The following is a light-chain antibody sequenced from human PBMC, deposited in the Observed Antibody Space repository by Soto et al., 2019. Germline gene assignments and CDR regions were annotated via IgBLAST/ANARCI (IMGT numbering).Light chain of an antibody. J-gene: IGLJ2*01. CDR1: VLANRF. Sequence: SYELTQPSSVSVFPGQTATITFSGDVLANRFSRWFQQKPGQAPILIIFQDTERPSGIPDRIYGSTSGTTVTLTISGAQLEDEADYYCCSAIDNRLIFGGGTKLAVL. CDR3: CSAIDNRLI. CDR2: QDT. V-gene: IGLV3-27*01.